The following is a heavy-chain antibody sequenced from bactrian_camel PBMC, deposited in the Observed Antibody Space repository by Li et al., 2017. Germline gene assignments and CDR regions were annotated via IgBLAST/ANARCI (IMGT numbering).Heavy chain of an antibody. D-gene: IGHD1*01. J-gene: IGHJ4*01. CDR2: IDSDGSI. CDR1: GDTEDTFNKYC. Sequence: HVQLVESGGGSVQAGGSLRLSCEASGDTEDTFNKYCLGWFRQFPGKEREAVAEIDSDGSINYADSVTGRFTVSQDSVKNTLWLQMNSLKPEDTAMYYCAAGLSVPNVPNLALETRRYHYWGQGTQVTVS. V-gene: IGHV3S53*01. CDR3: AAGLSVPNVPNLALETRRYHY.